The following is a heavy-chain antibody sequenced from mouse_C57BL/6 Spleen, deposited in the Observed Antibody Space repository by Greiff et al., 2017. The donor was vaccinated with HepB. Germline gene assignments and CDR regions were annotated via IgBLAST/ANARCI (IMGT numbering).Heavy chain of an antibody. CDR2: ISDGGSYT. V-gene: IGHV5-4*01. D-gene: IGHD4-1*01. J-gene: IGHJ4*01. CDR1: GFTFSSYA. CDR3: ARKGLGTDYAMDY. Sequence: EVQGVESGGGLVKPGGSLKLSCAASGFTFSSYAMSWVRQTPEKRLEWVATISDGGSYTYYPDNVKGRFTISRDNAKNNRYLQMSHLKSEDTAMYYCARKGLGTDYAMDYWGQGTSVTVSS.